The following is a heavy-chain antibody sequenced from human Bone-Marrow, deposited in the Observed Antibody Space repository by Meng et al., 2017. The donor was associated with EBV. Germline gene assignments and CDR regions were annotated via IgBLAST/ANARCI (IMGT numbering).Heavy chain of an antibody. CDR2: INHSGST. J-gene: IGHJ4*02. CDR1: GGSFSGYY. CDR3: VRGRGYSSPNFDY. D-gene: IGHD6-13*01. V-gene: IGHV4-34*01. Sequence: QVQLQQGGAGLLEPSEALSLTCAVYGGSFSGYYWSWIRQPPGKGLEWIGEINHSGSTNYNPSLKSRVTISVDTSKNQFSLKLSSVTAADTAVYYCVRGRGYSSPNFDYWGQGTLVTVSS.